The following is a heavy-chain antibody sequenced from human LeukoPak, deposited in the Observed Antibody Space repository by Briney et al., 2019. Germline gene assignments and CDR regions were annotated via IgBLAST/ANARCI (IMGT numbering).Heavy chain of an antibody. J-gene: IGHJ4*02. Sequence: ASVKASCKASGYTFTDYYMHWVRQAPGQGLEWMRWLNPNSGDTNYAQKFQGRVSMTRDTSISTAYMDLSDLRSDDTAVYYCARGRNIEMTTMSGGSDYWGQGTLVTVSS. D-gene: IGHD5-24*01. V-gene: IGHV1-2*02. CDR2: LNPNSGDT. CDR3: ARGRNIEMTTMSGGSDY. CDR1: GYTFTDYY.